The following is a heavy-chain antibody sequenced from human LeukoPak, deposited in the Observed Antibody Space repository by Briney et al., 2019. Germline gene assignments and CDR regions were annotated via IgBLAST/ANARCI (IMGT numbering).Heavy chain of an antibody. Sequence: SETLSLTCTVSGGSISSYYWSWIRQLPGKGLELIGLIYYSQSPNYNPYLKSRVTISLDTSKNQFALKLSAVTAADTAVYFCARHGASGSYLYYFDYWRQGTVVSVSS. J-gene: IGHJ4*02. CDR1: GGSISSYY. CDR3: ARHGASGSYLYYFDY. D-gene: IGHD1-26*01. CDR2: IYYSQSP. V-gene: IGHV4-59*08.